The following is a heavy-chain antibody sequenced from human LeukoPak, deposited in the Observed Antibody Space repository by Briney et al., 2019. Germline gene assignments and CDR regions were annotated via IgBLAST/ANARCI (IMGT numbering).Heavy chain of an antibody. Sequence: GSLRLSCAASGFTFSSYSMNWVRQAPGKGLEWVSSISSSSSYIYYADSVKGRFTISRDNAKNSLYLQMNSLRAEDTAVYYCARGRRRYFDFFDYWGQGTLVTVSS. CDR2: ISSSSSYI. CDR3: ARGRRRYFDFFDY. CDR1: GFTFSSYS. V-gene: IGHV3-21*01. D-gene: IGHD3-9*01. J-gene: IGHJ4*02.